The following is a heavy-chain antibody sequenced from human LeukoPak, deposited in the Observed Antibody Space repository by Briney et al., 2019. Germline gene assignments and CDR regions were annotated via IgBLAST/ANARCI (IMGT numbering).Heavy chain of an antibody. J-gene: IGHJ2*01. CDR1: GFTFGSYA. CDR2: ISGSGGST. CDR3: AKDSSPCYYASSGYYPYWYCAL. D-gene: IGHD3-22*01. V-gene: IGHV3-23*01. Sequence: GGSLRLSCAASGFTFGSYAMSWVRQAPGKGLEWVSAISGSGGSTYYADSEKGGGTISRDNSKNTLHLQMKSLRAEATPVYYCAKDSSPCYYASSGYYPYWYCALWGRGTLVTVSS.